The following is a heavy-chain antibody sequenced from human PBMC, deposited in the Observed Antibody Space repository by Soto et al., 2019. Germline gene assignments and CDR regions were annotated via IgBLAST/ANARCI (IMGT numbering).Heavy chain of an antibody. J-gene: IGHJ3*02. V-gene: IGHV4-34*01. D-gene: IGHD2-15*01. Sequence: SETLSLTCAVYGGSFSGYYWSWIRQPPGKGLEWIGEINHSGSTNYNPSLKSRVTISVDTSKNQFSLKLSSVTAADTAVYYCARRARYCSGGSCSHAFDIWGQGTMVTVSS. CDR2: INHSGST. CDR3: ARRARYCSGGSCSHAFDI. CDR1: GGSFSGYY.